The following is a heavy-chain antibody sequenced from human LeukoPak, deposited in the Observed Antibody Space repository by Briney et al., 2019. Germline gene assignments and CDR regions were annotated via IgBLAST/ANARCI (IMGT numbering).Heavy chain of an antibody. Sequence: SETLSLTCAVYGGSFSGYYWSWIRQPPGKGLEWIGEINHSGSTNYNPSLKSRITISVDTSKNQFSLKLSSVTAADTAVYYCARHSTVTYYFDYWGQGTLVTVSS. CDR1: GGSFSGYY. D-gene: IGHD4-17*01. J-gene: IGHJ4*02. CDR3: ARHSTVTYYFDY. V-gene: IGHV4-34*01. CDR2: INHSGST.